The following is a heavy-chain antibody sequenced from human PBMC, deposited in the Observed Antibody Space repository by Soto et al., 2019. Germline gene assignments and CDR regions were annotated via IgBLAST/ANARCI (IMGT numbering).Heavy chain of an antibody. CDR2: ISGSGDST. Sequence: EVQLLESGGGLVQPGGSLRLSCAASGFTFSSYAMRWVRQAPGKGLEWVSAISGSGDSTYYADSVKGRFTTSRDNSKNTLYLQMNSLRAEDTAVAYCASRGSGSYYDYWGQGTLVTVSS. CDR3: ASRGSGSYYDY. V-gene: IGHV3-23*01. CDR1: GFTFSSYA. J-gene: IGHJ4*02. D-gene: IGHD1-26*01.